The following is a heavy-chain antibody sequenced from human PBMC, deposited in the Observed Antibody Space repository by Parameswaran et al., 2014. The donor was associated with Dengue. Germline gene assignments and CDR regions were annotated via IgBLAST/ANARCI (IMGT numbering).Heavy chain of an antibody. CDR2: ISTTSGTI. V-gene: IGHV3-48*01. CDR3: ARIATGTHYYYYPIDV. J-gene: IGHJ6*02. Sequence: VRQAPGKEAGWVSYISTTSGTIYYADSVKGRFTISRDNAKNSLYLQMNSLRAEDTAAYYCARIATGTHYYYYPIDVWGQGTTVTVSS. D-gene: IGHD1-1*01.